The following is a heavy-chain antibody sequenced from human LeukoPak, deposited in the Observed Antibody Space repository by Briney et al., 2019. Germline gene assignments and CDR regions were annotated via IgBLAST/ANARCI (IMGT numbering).Heavy chain of an antibody. CDR3: ARAPIQITMVRGVYFDY. Sequence: PSETLSLTCAVYGGSFSGYYWSWIRQPPGKGLEWIGEINHSGSTNYNPSLKSRVTTSVDTSKNQFSLKLSSVTAADTAVYYCARAPIQITMVRGVYFDYWGQGTLVTVSS. CDR2: INHSGST. J-gene: IGHJ4*02. CDR1: GGSFSGYY. V-gene: IGHV4-34*01. D-gene: IGHD3-10*01.